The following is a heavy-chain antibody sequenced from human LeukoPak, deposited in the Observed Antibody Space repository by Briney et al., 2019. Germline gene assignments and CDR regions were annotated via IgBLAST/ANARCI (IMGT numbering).Heavy chain of an antibody. J-gene: IGHJ6*02. CDR1: GFTVSSNY. Sequence: GGSLRLSCAASGFTVSSNYMSWVRQAPGKGLEWVSVIYSGGSTYYADSVKGRFTISRDNSKNTLYLQMNSLRAEDTAVYYCASGLDRRSGSYCYYYGMDVWGQGTTVTVSS. V-gene: IGHV3-66*02. CDR2: IYSGGST. CDR3: ASGLDRRSGSYCYYYGMDV. D-gene: IGHD3-3*01.